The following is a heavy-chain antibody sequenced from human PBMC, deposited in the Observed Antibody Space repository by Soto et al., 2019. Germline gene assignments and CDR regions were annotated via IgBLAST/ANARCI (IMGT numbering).Heavy chain of an antibody. CDR3: ARGSMYYDSSGYYIFDL. CDR1: GYTFTRSG. V-gene: IGHV1-18*01. Sequence: ASVKVSCKASGYTFTRSGISWVRQAPGQGLEWMGWISTYNGDTNYAQTFQGRVTMTTDTSTSTVYMEVRSLRSEDTAVYYCARGSMYYDSSGYYIFDLWGRGTLVTVSS. CDR2: ISTYNGDT. D-gene: IGHD3-22*01. J-gene: IGHJ2*01.